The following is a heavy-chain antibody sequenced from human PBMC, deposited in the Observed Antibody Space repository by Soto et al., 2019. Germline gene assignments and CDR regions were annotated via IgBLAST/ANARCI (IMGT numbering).Heavy chain of an antibody. CDR2: ISSSSSTI. J-gene: IGHJ2*01. D-gene: IGHD1-26*01. CDR3: ARDMGGSYPYWYFDL. Sequence: GGSLRLSCAASGFTFSSYSMNWVRQAPGKGLEWVSYISSSSSTIYYADSVKGRFTISRDNAKNSLYLQMNSLRDEDTAVYYCARDMGGSYPYWYFDLWGRGTLVTVSS. V-gene: IGHV3-48*02. CDR1: GFTFSSYS.